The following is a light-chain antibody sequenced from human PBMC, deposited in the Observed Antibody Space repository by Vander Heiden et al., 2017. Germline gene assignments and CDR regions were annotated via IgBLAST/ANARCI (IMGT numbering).Light chain of an antibody. J-gene: IGKJ5*01. Sequence: AIQLTQSPSSLSASVGDRVTNTCRASQGISSALAWYQQKPGKAPKLLIYDASSLESGVPSRFSGSGSGTDFTLTISSLQPEDFATYYCQQFNSYPRTFGQGTRLEIK. V-gene: IGKV1-13*02. CDR3: QQFNSYPRT. CDR2: DAS. CDR1: QGISSA.